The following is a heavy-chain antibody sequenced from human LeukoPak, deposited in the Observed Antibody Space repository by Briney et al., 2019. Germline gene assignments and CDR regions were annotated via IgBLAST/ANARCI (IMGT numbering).Heavy chain of an antibody. J-gene: IGHJ6*03. CDR2: INHSGST. CDR3: ARAGPYCSSTSCYYYYYYYMDA. Sequence: SETLPLTCAVYGGSFSGYYWSWIRQPPGKGLEWIGEINHSGSTNYNPSLKSRVTISVDTSKNQFSLKLSSVTAADTAVYYCARAGPYCSSTSCYYYYYYYMDAWGKGTTVTVSS. CDR1: GGSFSGYY. V-gene: IGHV4-34*01. D-gene: IGHD2-2*01.